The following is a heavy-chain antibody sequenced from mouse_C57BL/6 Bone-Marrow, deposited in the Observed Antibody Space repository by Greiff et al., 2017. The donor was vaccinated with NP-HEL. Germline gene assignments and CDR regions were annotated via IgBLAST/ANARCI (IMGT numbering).Heavy chain of an antibody. CDR2: IDPENGDT. Sequence: EVKLVESGAELVRPGASVKLSCTASGFNIKDDYMHWVKQRPEQGLEWIGWIDPENGDTEYASKFQGKATITADTSSNTAYLQLSSLTSEDTAVYYCTTERIYYYGSSVFGGQGTLVTVSA. CDR1: GFNIKDDY. J-gene: IGHJ3*01. V-gene: IGHV14-4*01. CDR3: TTERIYYYGSSVF. D-gene: IGHD1-1*01.